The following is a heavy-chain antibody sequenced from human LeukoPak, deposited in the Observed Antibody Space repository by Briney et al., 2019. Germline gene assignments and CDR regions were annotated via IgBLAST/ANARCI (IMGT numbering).Heavy chain of an antibody. Sequence: ASVKVSCKASGGTFSSYAISWVRQAPGQGLEWMGGIIPIFGTANYAQKFQGRVTITADESTSTAYMELSSLRSEDTAVYYCARAKQGQGYFDYWGQGTLVTVSS. CDR3: ARAKQGQGYFDY. V-gene: IGHV1-69*01. CDR2: IIPIFGTA. J-gene: IGHJ4*02. CDR1: GGTFSSYA.